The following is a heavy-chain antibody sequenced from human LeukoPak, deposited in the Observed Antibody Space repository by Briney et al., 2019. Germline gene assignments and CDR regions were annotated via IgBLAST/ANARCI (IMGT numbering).Heavy chain of an antibody. J-gene: IGHJ4*02. D-gene: IGHD5-12*01. CDR2: ISGSGGST. CDR3: AKDLMRQFGGYDY. CDR1: GFTFSSYA. Sequence: SGGSLRLSCAASGFTFSSYAMSWVRQAPGKGLEWVSAISGSGGSTYYADSVKGRFTISRDNSKNTLYLQMNSLRAEDTAVYYCAKDLMRQFGGYDYWGQGTLVTVSS. V-gene: IGHV3-23*01.